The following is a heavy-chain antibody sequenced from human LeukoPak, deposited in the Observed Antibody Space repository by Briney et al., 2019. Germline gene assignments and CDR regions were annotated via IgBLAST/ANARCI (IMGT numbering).Heavy chain of an antibody. V-gene: IGHV1-46*01. Sequence: GASVKVSCKASGYTFTSYYMHWVRQAPGQGLEWMGIINPGAGSTDYAQKFQGRVTMNRDTSTSTVYMELSSLRSDDTAVYYGVRGEPPAGPRSRYYCDYWGQGTVVTVSS. D-gene: IGHD1-14*01. CDR1: GYTFTSYY. CDR2: INPGAGST. CDR3: VRGEPPAGPRSRYYCDY. J-gene: IGHJ4*02.